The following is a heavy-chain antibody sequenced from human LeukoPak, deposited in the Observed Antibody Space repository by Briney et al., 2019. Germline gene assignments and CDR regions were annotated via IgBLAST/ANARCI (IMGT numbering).Heavy chain of an antibody. CDR2: IIPILGIA. J-gene: IGHJ6*02. D-gene: IGHD5-12*01. CDR3: ARVDGEGGYSGYDYYYYGMDV. V-gene: IGHV1-69*04. Sequence: GASVKVSCKASGGTFSSYAISWVRQAPGQGLEWMGRIIPILGIANYAQKFQGRVTITADKSTSTAYMELSSLRSEDTAVYYCARVDGEGGYSGYDYYYYGMDVWGQGTTVTVSS. CDR1: GGTFSSYA.